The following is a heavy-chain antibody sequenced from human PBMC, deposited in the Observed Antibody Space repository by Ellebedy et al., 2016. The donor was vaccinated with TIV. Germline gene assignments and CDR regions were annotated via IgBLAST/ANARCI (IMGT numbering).Heavy chain of an antibody. CDR3: ARDPYCGGDCSNDAFDI. CDR2: VNHSGST. Sequence: MPSETLSLTCAVYGGSFSGYYWNWIRQPPGKGLEWIGEVNHSGSTNYNPSLKSRVTISVDTSKNQFSLKLSSVTAADTAVYYCARDPYCGGDCSNDAFDIWGQGTMVTVSS. CDR1: GGSFSGYY. V-gene: IGHV4-34*01. D-gene: IGHD2-21*02. J-gene: IGHJ3*02.